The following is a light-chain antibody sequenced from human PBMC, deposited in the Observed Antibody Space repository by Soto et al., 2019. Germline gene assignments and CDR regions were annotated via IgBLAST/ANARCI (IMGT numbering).Light chain of an antibody. J-gene: IGKJ1*01. CDR1: QSISSY. CDR3: QQSYSTPWT. Sequence: DIQMTQSPSSLSASVGDRVTITCRASQSISSYLNWYQQKPGKAPKLLIYAASSLQSGVPSRFSGSGSGTDFTLTISSXQPEDFATYYCQQSYSTPWTFGQGTKVDIK. V-gene: IGKV1-39*01. CDR2: AAS.